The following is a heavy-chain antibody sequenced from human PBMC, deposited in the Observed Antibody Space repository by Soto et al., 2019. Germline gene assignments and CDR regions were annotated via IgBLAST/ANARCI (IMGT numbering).Heavy chain of an antibody. CDR1: GGSISSSSYY. Sequence: QLQLQESGPGLVKPSETLSLTCTVSGGSISSSSYYWGWIRQPPGKGLEWIGSISYTGSTYYNPSLKSRVAMSVDTSKNQFSLNLSSVTXADXAXXXXXXXXXXSFDYWGQGTLVTVSS. CDR2: ISYTGST. CDR3: XXXXXXSFDY. V-gene: IGHV4-39*01. J-gene: IGHJ4*02.